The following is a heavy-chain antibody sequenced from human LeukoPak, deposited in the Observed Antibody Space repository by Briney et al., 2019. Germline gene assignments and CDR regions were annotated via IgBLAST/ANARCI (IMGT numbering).Heavy chain of an antibody. CDR3: ARGETGSYGGSYQTVGY. CDR2: IWYDGSNK. V-gene: IGHV3-33*01. D-gene: IGHD1-26*01. Sequence: PGGSLRLSCAASGFTFSSYGMHWVRQAPGKGLEWVAIIWYDGSNKYYADSVKGRFTISRDNSKNTLYLQMNSLRTEDTAVYYCARGETGSYGGSYQTVGYWGQGTLVTVSS. CDR1: GFTFSSYG. J-gene: IGHJ4*02.